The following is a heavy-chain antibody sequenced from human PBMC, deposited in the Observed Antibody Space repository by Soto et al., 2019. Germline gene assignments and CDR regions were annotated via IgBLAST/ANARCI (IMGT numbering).Heavy chain of an antibody. J-gene: IGHJ4*02. CDR2: IYFRGST. Sequence: ASETLSLTCTVSGGYISSYYWSWIRQPPGKGLEWIGYIYFRGSTNYNPSLKSRVTISVDTSKNQFSLKLSSVTAADTAVYYCASHMVRGVPFGYWGQGTLVTVSS. CDR3: ASHMVRGVPFGY. CDR1: GGYISSYY. V-gene: IGHV4-59*08. D-gene: IGHD3-10*01.